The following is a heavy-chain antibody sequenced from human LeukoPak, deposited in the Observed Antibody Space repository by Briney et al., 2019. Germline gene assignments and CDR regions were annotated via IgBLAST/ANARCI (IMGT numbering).Heavy chain of an antibody. V-gene: IGHV1-18*01. J-gene: IGHJ5*02. Sequence: GASVKVSCKAPGYTFTSYGISWVRQAPGQGLEWMGWISAYNGNTNYAQKLQGRVTMTTDTSTSTAYMELRSLRSDDTAVYYCARDVSGSYANWFDPWGQGTLVTVSS. CDR1: GYTFTSYG. D-gene: IGHD1-26*01. CDR3: ARDVSGSYANWFDP. CDR2: ISAYNGNT.